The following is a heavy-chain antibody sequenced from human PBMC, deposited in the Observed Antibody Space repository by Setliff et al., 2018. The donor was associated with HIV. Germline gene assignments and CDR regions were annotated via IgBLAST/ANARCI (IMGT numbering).Heavy chain of an antibody. D-gene: IGHD3-16*01. V-gene: IGHV4-34*01. CDR3: ARRGVIITFGGVYFDY. CDR1: GGSFSGYY. CDR2: INYSGST. Sequence: SETLSLTCAVYGGSFSGYYWNWIRQPPGKGLEWIGEINYSGSTNYNPSLKSRVTVSADTSKNQFSLKLRSVTASDTAVYYCARRGVIITFGGVYFDYWGQGPLVDVSS. J-gene: IGHJ4*02.